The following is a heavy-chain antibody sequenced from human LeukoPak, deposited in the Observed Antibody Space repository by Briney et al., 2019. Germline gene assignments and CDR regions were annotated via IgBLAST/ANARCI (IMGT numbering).Heavy chain of an antibody. V-gene: IGHV4-59*01. CDR2: IYYSGST. CDR3: ASGTIAAAGTSYFDY. J-gene: IGHJ4*02. D-gene: IGHD6-13*01. Sequence: SETLSLTCTVSGGSISSYYWSWIRQPPGKGLGWIGYIYYSGSTNYNPSLKSRVTISVDTSKNQFSLKLSSVTAADTAVYYCASGTIAAAGTSYFDYWGQGTLVTVSS. CDR1: GGSISSYY.